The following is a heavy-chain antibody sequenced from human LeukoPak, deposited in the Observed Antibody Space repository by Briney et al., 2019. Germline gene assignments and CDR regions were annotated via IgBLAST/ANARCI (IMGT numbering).Heavy chain of an antibody. Sequence: ASVNVSCTASGYTFTSYGISWVRQAPGQGLEWMGWISAYNGNTNYAQKLQGRVTMTTDTSTSTAYMELRSLRSEDTAVYYCARAQIVVVPAAYRGAFDIWGQGTMVTVSS. CDR3: ARAQIVVVPAAYRGAFDI. J-gene: IGHJ3*02. CDR2: ISAYNGNT. CDR1: GYTFTSYG. V-gene: IGHV1-18*01. D-gene: IGHD2-2*01.